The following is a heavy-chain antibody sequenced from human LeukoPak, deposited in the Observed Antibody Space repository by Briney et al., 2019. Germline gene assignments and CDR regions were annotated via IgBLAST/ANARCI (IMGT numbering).Heavy chain of an antibody. CDR3: ARGGRVFWRDGYNRAPYY. CDR2: MNPNSGNT. J-gene: IGHJ4*02. D-gene: IGHD5-24*01. Sequence: ASVKVSCKASGYTFTSYDINWVRQATGQGLEWMGWMNPNSGNTGYAQKFQGRVTMTRNTSISTAYMELSSLRSEDTAVYYCARGGRVFWRDGYNRAPYYWGQGTLVTVSS. V-gene: IGHV1-8*01. CDR1: GYTFTSYD.